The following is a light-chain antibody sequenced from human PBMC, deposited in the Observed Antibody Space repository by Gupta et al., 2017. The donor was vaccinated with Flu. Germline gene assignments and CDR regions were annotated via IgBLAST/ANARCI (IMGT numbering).Light chain of an antibody. Sequence: SVTHGQPAYISCKSSQSRRQNDGIYYLYWEQQKPDQPPQLIIYEGSNRCLGASVGFGGRGERKDFTLKSSREEDEDGGDYYDQQGITLYTFGQGTKVEIK. CDR3: QQGITLYT. CDR2: EGS. J-gene: IGKJ2*01. V-gene: IGKV2D-29*01. CDR1: QSRRQNDGIYY.